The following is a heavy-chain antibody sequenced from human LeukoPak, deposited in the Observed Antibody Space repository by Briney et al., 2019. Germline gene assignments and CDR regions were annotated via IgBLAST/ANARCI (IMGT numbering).Heavy chain of an antibody. V-gene: IGHV4-59*06. CDR2: IYYSGST. Sequence: SETLSLTCTVSGGSISSYYWSWIRQHPGKGLEWIGYIYYSGSTYYNPSLKSRVTISVDTSKNQFSLKLSSVTAADTAVYYCARDRHYYDSSGYYVTWGQGTLVTVSS. D-gene: IGHD3-22*01. CDR1: GGSISSYY. CDR3: ARDRHYYDSSGYYVT. J-gene: IGHJ5*02.